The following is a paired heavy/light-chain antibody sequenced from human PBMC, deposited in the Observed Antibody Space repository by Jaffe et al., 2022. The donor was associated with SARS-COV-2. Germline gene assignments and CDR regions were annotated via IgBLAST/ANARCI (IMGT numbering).Light chain of an antibody. Sequence: DIQLTQSPTFLSASVGDRVTITCRASQGISSYLAWYQQKPGKAPKLLIYDASTLQSGVPSRFSGGGSGTEFTLTISSLQPEDFATYCCQQFNSYPFTFGPGTQVDVK. V-gene: IGKV1-9*01. CDR3: QQFNSYPFT. CDR2: DAS. J-gene: IGKJ3*01. CDR1: QGISSY.
Heavy chain of an antibody. J-gene: IGHJ4*02. CDR1: DDSITSSLYY. CDR2: ISYIGRT. V-gene: IGHV4-39*01. CDR3: ARLRPNSYASGSYRGFDN. D-gene: IGHD3-10*01. Sequence: QLQLRESGPGLVKPSETLSLTCTVSDDSITSSLYYWGWIRQPPGKGLEWIGTISYIGRTYYNPSLKSRITISIDTSKSQFSLKLNSVAAADTAVYYCARLRPNSYASGSYRGFDNWGQGTLVTVSS.